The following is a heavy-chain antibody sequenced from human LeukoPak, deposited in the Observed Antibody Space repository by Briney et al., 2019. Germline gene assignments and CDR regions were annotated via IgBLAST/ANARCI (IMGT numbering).Heavy chain of an antibody. V-gene: IGHV4-34*12. J-gene: IGHJ5*01. CDR3: ARRVGFYGSGSLNYFDP. CDR1: GGSFSGYY. Sequence: KTSETLSLTCAVYGGSFSGYYWGWIRQPPGKGLEWIGSIFRTGSTYYSASLKSRVSISVDTSKNHIALKVTSVTAADTAVYFCARRVGFYGSGSLNYFDPWGQGILVSVSS. D-gene: IGHD3-10*01. CDR2: IFRTGST.